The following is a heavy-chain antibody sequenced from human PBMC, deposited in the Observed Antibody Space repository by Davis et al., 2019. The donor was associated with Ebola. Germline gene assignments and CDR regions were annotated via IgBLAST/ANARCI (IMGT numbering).Heavy chain of an antibody. D-gene: IGHD1-26*01. J-gene: IGHJ3*02. Sequence: AASVKVSCKASGYTFKNSAISWVRQAPGQGLEWMGWISVYNGNTAYAQLFQGRVTMTTDTSTGTAYMELRSLRSDDTAVYFCARTSIVGTSTTASDIWGQGTMVTVSS. V-gene: IGHV1-18*01. CDR3: ARTSIVGTSTTASDI. CDR1: GYTFKNSA. CDR2: ISVYNGNT.